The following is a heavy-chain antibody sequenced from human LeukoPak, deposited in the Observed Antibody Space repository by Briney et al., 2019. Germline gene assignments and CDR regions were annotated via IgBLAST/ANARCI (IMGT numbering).Heavy chain of an antibody. V-gene: IGHV3-74*01. CDR2: INGDGSGT. CDR3: VRGVLEAGTNPAY. D-gene: IGHD6-13*01. J-gene: IGHJ4*02. Sequence: GGPLRHSCAASGFTFWDYLMHWVGQAPGKGLMWVSRINGDGSGTYYADSVKGRFTMSRDNAKNTLYLQMKSLRVEDTAVYYCVRGVLEAGTNPAYWRRETLVTVSS. CDR1: GFTFWDYL.